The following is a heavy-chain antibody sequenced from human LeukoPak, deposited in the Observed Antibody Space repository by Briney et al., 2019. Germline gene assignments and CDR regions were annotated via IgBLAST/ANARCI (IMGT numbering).Heavy chain of an antibody. V-gene: IGHV1-2*02. D-gene: IGHD3-9*01. CDR3: ARGGGFYNDYFDP. J-gene: IGHJ5*02. Sequence: ASVKVSCKASGYTFTSYYMHWVRQAPGQGLEWMGWINPNSGVTNYAQKSQGRVIMTRDTSISTVYMDLSSLRSDDTALYYCARGGGFYNDYFDPWGQGTLVTVSS. CDR2: INPNSGVT. CDR1: GYTFTSYY.